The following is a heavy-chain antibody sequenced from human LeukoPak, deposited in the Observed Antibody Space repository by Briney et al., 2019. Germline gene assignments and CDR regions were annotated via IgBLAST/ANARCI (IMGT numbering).Heavy chain of an antibody. V-gene: IGHV1-69*13. CDR3: ARWISGSYFWFDP. D-gene: IGHD1-26*01. Sequence: GASVKVSCKASGGTFSSYAISWVRQAPGKGLEWMGGIIPIFGTANYAQKFQGRVTITADESTSTAYMELSSLRSEDTAVYYCARWISGSYFWFDPWGQGTLVTVSS. CDR2: IIPIFGTA. J-gene: IGHJ5*02. CDR1: GGTFSSYA.